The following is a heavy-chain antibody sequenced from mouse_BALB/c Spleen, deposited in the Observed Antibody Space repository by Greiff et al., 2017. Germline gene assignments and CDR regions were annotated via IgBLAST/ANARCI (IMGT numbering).Heavy chain of an antibody. D-gene: IGHD2-14*01. J-gene: IGHJ3*01. CDR2: ISYDGSN. V-gene: IGHV3-6*02. Sequence: VQLKESGPGLVKPSQSLSLTCSVTGYSITSGDYWNWIRQFPGNQLEWMGYISYDGSNNYNPSLKKRISITRDTSKNQLFLKLNSVTTEDTATYYCAREWYDVDRFAYWGQGTLVTVSA. CDR1: GYSITSGDY. CDR3: AREWYDVDRFAY.